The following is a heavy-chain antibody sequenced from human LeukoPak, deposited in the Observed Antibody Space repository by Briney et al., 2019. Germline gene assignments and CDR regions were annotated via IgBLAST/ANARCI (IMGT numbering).Heavy chain of an antibody. CDR2: IDGGGGRT. Sequence: GGSLRLSCAASGFIFSDHWMHWVRQAPGVGLEWVSAIDGGGGRTWHADSVRGRFTISRDNSKNTLFMQMNSLRAEDTAVYYCAKDFYDSSGSRYDYWGQGTLVTVSS. CDR3: AKDFYDSSGSRYDY. V-gene: IGHV3-23*01. CDR1: GFIFSDHW. D-gene: IGHD3-22*01. J-gene: IGHJ4*02.